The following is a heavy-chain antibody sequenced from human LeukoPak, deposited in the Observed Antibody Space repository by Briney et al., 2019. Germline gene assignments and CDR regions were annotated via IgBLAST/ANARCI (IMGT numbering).Heavy chain of an antibody. J-gene: IGHJ4*02. CDR3: ANLVVLMVYAINDY. D-gene: IGHD2-8*01. V-gene: IGHV3-30-3*01. CDR2: ISYDGSNK. CDR1: GFTFSSYA. Sequence: PGGSLRLSCAASGFTFSSYAMHWVRQAPGKGLEWVAVISYDGSNKYYADSVKGRFTISRDKSKNTLYLQMNCLRAEDTAVYYCANLVVLMVYAINDYWGQGTLVTVSS.